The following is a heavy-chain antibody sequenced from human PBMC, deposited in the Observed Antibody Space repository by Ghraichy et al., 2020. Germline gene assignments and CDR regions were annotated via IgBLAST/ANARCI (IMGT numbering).Heavy chain of an antibody. V-gene: IGHV3-43D*04. Sequence: GGSLRLSCAASGFTFGDYAMHWVRQAPGKGLEWVSLISWDGGSTYYADTVKGRFTISRDNSKNSLYLQMNSLRADDNALYYCAKDTAARSSCCGGTCNPNDWGQGTLVTVSS. J-gene: IGHJ4*02. D-gene: IGHD2-15*01. CDR1: GFTFGDYA. CDR2: ISWDGGST. CDR3: AKDTAARSSCCGGTCNPND.